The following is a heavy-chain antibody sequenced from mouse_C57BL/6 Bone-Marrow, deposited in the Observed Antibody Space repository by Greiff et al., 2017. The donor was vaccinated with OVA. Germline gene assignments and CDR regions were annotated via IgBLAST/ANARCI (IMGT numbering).Heavy chain of an antibody. V-gene: IGHV1-64*01. J-gene: IGHJ3*01. CDR1: GYTFTSYW. CDR2: IHPNSGST. Sequence: QVQLQQSGAELVKPGASVKLSCKASGYTFTSYWMHWVKQRPGQGLEWIGMIHPNSGSTNYNEKFKSKATLTVDKSSSTAYMQLSSLTSEDSAVYYCVRGYDYDGSWFAYWGQGTLVTVSA. CDR3: VRGYDYDGSWFAY. D-gene: IGHD2-4*01.